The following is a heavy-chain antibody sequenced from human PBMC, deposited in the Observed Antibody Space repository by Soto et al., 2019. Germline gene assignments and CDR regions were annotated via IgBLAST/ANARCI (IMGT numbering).Heavy chain of an antibody. Sequence: QVQLVESGGGVVQPGRSLRLSWAASGLTFSAAGMHWVRQAPGKGLEWVAFIANDGRSESYADSVKGRFTISRDNSQNRLYLQMNGLRAEDTAVYYCAKDKGRTAIDYWGQGPLVSVSS. J-gene: IGHJ4*02. CDR3: AKDKGRTAIDY. CDR2: IANDGRSE. CDR1: GLTFSAAG. V-gene: IGHV3-30*18.